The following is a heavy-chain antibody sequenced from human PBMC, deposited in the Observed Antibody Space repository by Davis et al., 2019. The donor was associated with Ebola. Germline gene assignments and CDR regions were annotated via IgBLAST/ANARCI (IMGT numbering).Heavy chain of an antibody. V-gene: IGHV4-34*01. CDR3: ARGPLIVVVPAAIRSNAFDI. Sequence: MPSETLSLTCAAYGGSFSGYYWSWIRQPPGKGLEWNGETNHSGSTNHNPSLKSRVTISVDTSKNQFSLKLYSVTAADTAVYYCARGPLIVVVPAAIRSNAFDIWGQGTMVTVSS. CDR2: TNHSGST. CDR1: GGSFSGYY. J-gene: IGHJ3*02. D-gene: IGHD2-2*02.